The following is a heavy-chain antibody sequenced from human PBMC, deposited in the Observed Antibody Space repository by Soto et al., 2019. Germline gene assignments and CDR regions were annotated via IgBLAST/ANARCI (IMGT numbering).Heavy chain of an antibody. CDR1: GFTFSSYG. D-gene: IGHD3-10*01. CDR3: AEWGGRTTPSGWATDY. V-gene: IGHV3-30*18. CDR2: ISYDGSNK. J-gene: IGHJ4*02. Sequence: GGSLRLSCAASGFTFSSYGMHWVRQAPGKGLEWVAVISYDGSNKYYADSVKGRFTISRDNSKNTLYLQMNSLRAEDTAVYYCAEWGGRTTPSGWATDYWGQGTLVTVSS.